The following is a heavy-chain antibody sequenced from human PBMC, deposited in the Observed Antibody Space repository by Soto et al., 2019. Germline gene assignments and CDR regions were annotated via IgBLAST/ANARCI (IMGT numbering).Heavy chain of an antibody. CDR2: LGAADDP. V-gene: IGHV3-13*05. Sequence: LRLSCAASAFTLSAYDMHWVRQPNGKGLEWVSALGAADDPYYLGSVKGRYTISRENAKNSLYLQMNNLRAGDTAVYYCARAYSGRLPRRADYYYAMDVWGQGTTVTVSS. CDR1: AFTLSAYD. CDR3: ARAYSGRLPRRADYYYAMDV. D-gene: IGHD2-15*01. J-gene: IGHJ6*02.